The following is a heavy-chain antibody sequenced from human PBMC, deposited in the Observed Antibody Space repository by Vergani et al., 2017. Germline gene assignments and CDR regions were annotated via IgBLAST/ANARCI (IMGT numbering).Heavy chain of an antibody. J-gene: IGHJ4*02. Sequence: QVQLVQSGAEVKKPGSSVKVSCKASGGTFSSYAISWVRQAPGQGIEWMGGIIPIFGTANYATKFQGRVTITADESTSTAYMELSSLRSEDTAVYYCARSSYYYGSGSYYNSFGYWGQGTLVTVSS. CDR1: GGTFSSYA. D-gene: IGHD3-10*01. CDR3: ARSSYYYGSGSYYNSFGY. V-gene: IGHV1-69*12. CDR2: IIPIFGTA.